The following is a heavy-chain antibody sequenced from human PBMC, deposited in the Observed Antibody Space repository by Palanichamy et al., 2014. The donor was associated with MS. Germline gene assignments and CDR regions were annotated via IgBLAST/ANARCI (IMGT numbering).Heavy chain of an antibody. V-gene: IGHV3-72*01. D-gene: IGHD1-26*01. CDR3: VRVSWSYGGNWFDP. CDR1: GSTLSDHY. Sequence: EVQLVESGGGLVQPGGSLRLSCAASGSTLSDHYLDWVRHAPGKGLEWVGRARNRANAYTTEYAASVEGRFTVSRDDSKNSLYLQMNTLKTEDTAVYYCVRVSWSYGGNWFDPWGQGTLVTVSS. J-gene: IGHJ5*02. CDR2: ARNRANAYTT.